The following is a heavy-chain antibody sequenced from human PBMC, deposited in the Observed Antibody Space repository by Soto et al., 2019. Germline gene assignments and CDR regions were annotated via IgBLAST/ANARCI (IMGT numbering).Heavy chain of an antibody. V-gene: IGHV4-39*01. J-gene: IGHJ5*02. D-gene: IGHD3-10*01. CDR2: IYSSENT. Sequence: SETLSLTCTVSGGSVSSNSYSWGWIRQSPGKGLEWIGTIYSSENTYYNPSLLSRVTISVDTSKNEFSLRLGSVTAADTAVYYCARGGPEVRRVINIPNWFDPWGQGTLVTVS. CDR1: GGSVSSNSYS. CDR3: ARGGPEVRRVINIPNWFDP.